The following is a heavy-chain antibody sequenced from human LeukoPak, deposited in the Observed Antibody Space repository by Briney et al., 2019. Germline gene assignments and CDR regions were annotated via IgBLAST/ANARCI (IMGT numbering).Heavy chain of an antibody. J-gene: IGHJ2*01. CDR2: IFSDGGDK. CDR1: GFTFSSYG. CDR3: AKGSGGGRWYFDL. Sequence: GSLRLSCVASGFTFSSYGMHWVRQAPGKGLEWVAVIFSDGGDKYYADSVRGRFTISRDNSKNTLSLQMNSLRAEETAVYYCAKGSGGGRWYFDLWGRGTLVTVSS. V-gene: IGHV3-30*18. D-gene: IGHD3-16*01.